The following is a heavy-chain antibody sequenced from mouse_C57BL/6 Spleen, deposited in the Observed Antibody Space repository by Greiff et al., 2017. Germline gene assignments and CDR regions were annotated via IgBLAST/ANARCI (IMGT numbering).Heavy chain of an antibody. CDR3: DRISLHYYGRSSFYFDS. CDR2: IWSGGST. CDR1: GFSLTSYG. D-gene: IGHD1-1*01. J-gene: IGHJ2*01. V-gene: IGHV2-2*01. Sequence: QVQLKESGPGLVQPSQSLSITCTVSGFSLTSYGVHWVRQSPGKGLEWLGVIWSGGSTDYNAAFISRLSLSKNNSKSQVFIKMTRLQSDYTAIYYCDRISLHYYGRSSFYFDSWGQGTTLTVSS.